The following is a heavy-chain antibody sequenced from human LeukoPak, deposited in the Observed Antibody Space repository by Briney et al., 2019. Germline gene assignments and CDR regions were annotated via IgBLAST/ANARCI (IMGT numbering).Heavy chain of an antibody. Sequence: ASVKVSCKTSGYIFTNYGVSWVRQAPGQGLEWMGWISGHTANTKYAETVQARVTMITDTSTTTVYMEMRSLRSDDTAVYFCARDGRYSGTYLDYWGQGTLVTVSS. CDR2: ISGHTANT. J-gene: IGHJ4*02. CDR3: ARDGRYSGTYLDY. V-gene: IGHV1-18*01. CDR1: GYIFTNYG. D-gene: IGHD1-26*01.